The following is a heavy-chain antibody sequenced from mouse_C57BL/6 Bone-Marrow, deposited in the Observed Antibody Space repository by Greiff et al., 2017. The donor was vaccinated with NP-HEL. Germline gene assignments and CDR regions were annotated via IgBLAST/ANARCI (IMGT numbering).Heavy chain of an antibody. Sequence: VQVVESGAELVRPGASVKLSCKASGYTFTSYGISWVKQRTGQGLEWIGEIYPSSGNTYYNEKFKGKATMTADKSSSTAYMELRSLTSEDSAVYFCARGGTGALAWFAYWGQGTLVTVSA. J-gene: IGHJ3*01. D-gene: IGHD4-1*01. CDR2: IYPSSGNT. CDR1: GYTFTSYG. V-gene: IGHV1-81*01. CDR3: ARGGTGALAWFAY.